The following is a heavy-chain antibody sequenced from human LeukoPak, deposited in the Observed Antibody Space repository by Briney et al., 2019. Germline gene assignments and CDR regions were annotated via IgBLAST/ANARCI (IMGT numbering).Heavy chain of an antibody. Sequence: GGSLRLSCAASGFTFSSYDMHGVRHAPGKGLEWVSAIGTACDTYYPGSVKGRFTISRENAKNSLYLQMNSLRAGDTAVYYCARMRGVYYGMDVWGQGTTVTVSS. V-gene: IGHV3-13*01. CDR1: GFTFSSYD. CDR2: IGTACDT. J-gene: IGHJ6*02. CDR3: ARMRGVYYGMDV. D-gene: IGHD3-10*01.